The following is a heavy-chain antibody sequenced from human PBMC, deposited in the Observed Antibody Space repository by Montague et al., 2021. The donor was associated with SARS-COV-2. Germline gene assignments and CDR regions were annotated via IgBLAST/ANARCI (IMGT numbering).Heavy chain of an antibody. Sequence: TLSLTCTVSGASISSGGYYWICIRQHPGKGLEWIGYIFHSGTTYYSPSLESRVTMSVDTSENQFSLKLASVTAADTAVYYCASFMIQAVPNYWGQGTLVTVSS. CDR2: IFHSGTT. D-gene: IGHD3-16*01. V-gene: IGHV4-31*03. J-gene: IGHJ4*02. CDR1: GASISSGGYY. CDR3: ASFMIQAVPNY.